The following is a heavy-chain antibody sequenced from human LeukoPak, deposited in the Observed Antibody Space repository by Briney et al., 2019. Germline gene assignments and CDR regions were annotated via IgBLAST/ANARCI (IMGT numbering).Heavy chain of an antibody. CDR2: IYSGGST. D-gene: IGHD3-10*01. J-gene: IGHJ4*02. Sequence: GGSLRLSCAVSGFTVSSNYMSWVHQAPGKGLEWVSVIYSGGSTYYADSVKGRFTISRDNSKSTLYIQMNSLRAEDTAVYYCARAKPKNMVRGLIMRRESRYYFDYWGQGTLVTVSS. V-gene: IGHV3-53*01. CDR1: GFTVSSNY. CDR3: ARAKPKNMVRGLIMRRESRYYFDY.